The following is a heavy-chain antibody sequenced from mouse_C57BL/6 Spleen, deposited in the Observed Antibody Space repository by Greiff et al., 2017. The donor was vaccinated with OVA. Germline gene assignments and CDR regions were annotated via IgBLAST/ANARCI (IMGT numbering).Heavy chain of an antibody. CDR2: ISDGGSYT. Sequence: EVQVVESGGGLVKPGGSLKLSCAASGFTFSSYAMSWVRQTPEKRLEWVATISDGGSYTYYPDNVKGRFTISRDNAKNNLYLQMSHLKSEDTAMYYCARNYYGSSYDWFAYWGQGTLVTVSA. CDR1: GFTFSSYA. CDR3: ARNYYGSSYDWFAY. J-gene: IGHJ3*01. V-gene: IGHV5-4*01. D-gene: IGHD1-1*01.